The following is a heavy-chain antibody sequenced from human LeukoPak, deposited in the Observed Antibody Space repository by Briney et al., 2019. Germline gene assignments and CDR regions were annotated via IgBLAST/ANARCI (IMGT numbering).Heavy chain of an antibody. CDR3: AGYDYVWGSYRSQQLDY. CDR2: IIPIFGTA. D-gene: IGHD3-16*02. J-gene: IGHJ4*02. CDR1: GGTFSSYA. Sequence: GASVKVSCKASGGTFSSYAISWVRQAPGQGLEWMGGIIPIFGTANYAQKFQGRVTITADKSTSTAYIELSSLRSEDTAVYYCAGYDYVWGSYRSQQLDYWGQGTLVTVSS. V-gene: IGHV1-69*06.